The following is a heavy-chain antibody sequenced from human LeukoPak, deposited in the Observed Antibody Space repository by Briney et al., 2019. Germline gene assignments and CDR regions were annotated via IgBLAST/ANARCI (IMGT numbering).Heavy chain of an antibody. D-gene: IGHD6-19*01. CDR1: GYTFTSYG. CDR3: ARDLRAVTAVAGTIGYFQH. Sequence: ASVKVSCKASGYTFTSYGISWVRQAPGQGLEWMGWISAYNDNTNYAQKLQGRVTMTTDTSTSTAYMELRSLRSDDTAVYYCARDLRAVTAVAGTIGYFQHWGQGTLVTVSS. V-gene: IGHV1-18*01. CDR2: ISAYNDNT. J-gene: IGHJ1*01.